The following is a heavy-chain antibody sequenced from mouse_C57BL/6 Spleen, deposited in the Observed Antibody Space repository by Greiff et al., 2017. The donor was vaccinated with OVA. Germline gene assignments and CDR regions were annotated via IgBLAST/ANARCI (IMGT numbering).Heavy chain of an antibody. D-gene: IGHD2-5*01. V-gene: IGHV1-15*01. J-gene: IGHJ1*03. CDR3: TRTDSNYKYFDV. Sequence: QVQLQQSGAELVRPGASVTLSCKASGYTFTDYEMHWVKQTPVHGLEWIGAIDPETGGTAYNQKFKGKAILTADKSSSTAYMELRSLTSEDSAVYYCTRTDSNYKYFDVWGTGTTVTVSS. CDR2: IDPETGGT. CDR1: GYTFTDYE.